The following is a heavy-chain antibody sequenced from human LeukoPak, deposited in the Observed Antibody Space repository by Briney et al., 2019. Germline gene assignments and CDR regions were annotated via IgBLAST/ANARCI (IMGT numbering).Heavy chain of an antibody. Sequence: GGSLRLSCAASGFTFSNYAMAWVRQAPGKGLEWVSGLSGSGGNTFYAVSVKGRFTISRDNAKNSLYLQMNSLRADDTAVYYCARLRGSYSLDYWGQGTLVTVSS. D-gene: IGHD1-26*01. CDR3: ARLRGSYSLDY. J-gene: IGHJ4*02. CDR1: GFTFSNYA. V-gene: IGHV3-23*01. CDR2: LSGSGGNT.